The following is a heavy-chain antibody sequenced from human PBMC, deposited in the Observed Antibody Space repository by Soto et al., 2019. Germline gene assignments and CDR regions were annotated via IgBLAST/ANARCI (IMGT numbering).Heavy chain of an antibody. V-gene: IGHV4-34*01. Sequence: SETLSLTCAVYGGSFSGYYWSWIRQPPGKGLEWIGEINHSGSTNYNPSLKSRVTISVDTSKNQFSLKLSSVTAADTAVYYCARGRGYSGYDRTRYYYYYGMDVWGQGTTVTVSS. D-gene: IGHD5-12*01. CDR2: INHSGST. CDR3: ARGRGYSGYDRTRYYYYYGMDV. J-gene: IGHJ6*02. CDR1: GGSFSGYY.